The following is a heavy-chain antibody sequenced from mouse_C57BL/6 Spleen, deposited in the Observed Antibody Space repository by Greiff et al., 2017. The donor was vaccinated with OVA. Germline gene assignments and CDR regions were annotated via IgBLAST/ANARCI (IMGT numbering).Heavy chain of an antibody. CDR2: ISDGGSYT. V-gene: IGHV5-4*01. Sequence: EVNLVESGGGLVKPGGSLKLSCAASGFTFSSYAMSWVRQTPEKRLEWVATISDGGSYTYYPDNVKGRFTISRDNAKNNLYLQMSHLKSEDTAMYYCARDLYGSSFFAYWGQGTLVTVSA. J-gene: IGHJ3*01. CDR3: ARDLYGSSFFAY. CDR1: GFTFSSYA. D-gene: IGHD1-1*01.